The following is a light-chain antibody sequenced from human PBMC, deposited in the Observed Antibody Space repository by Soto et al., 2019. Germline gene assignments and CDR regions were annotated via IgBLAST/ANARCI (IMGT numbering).Light chain of an antibody. Sequence: EVVMTQSPATLSVSPGERATLSCRASESIGSHLAWYQQIPGQAPRLLIYTASTRPAGIPARFSGSGSGTGFTLNISGLRSEDFAFYYCQQSNEWPPLCFGRGAKVENK. CDR1: ESIGSH. V-gene: IGKV3-15*01. J-gene: IGKJ4*01. CDR2: TAS. CDR3: QQSNEWPPLC.